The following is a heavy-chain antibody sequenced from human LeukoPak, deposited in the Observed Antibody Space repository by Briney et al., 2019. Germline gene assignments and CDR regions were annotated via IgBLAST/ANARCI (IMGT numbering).Heavy chain of an antibody. V-gene: IGHV1-8*01. Sequence: ASVKVSCKASGYAFTSYDINWVRQATGQGLEWMGWTNPNSGNTGYAQKFQGRVTMTRNTSISTAYMELSSLRSEDTAVYYCATRDGSGSLYFDYWGQGTLVTVSS. CDR2: TNPNSGNT. CDR1: GYAFTSYD. CDR3: ATRDGSGSLYFDY. J-gene: IGHJ4*02. D-gene: IGHD1-26*01.